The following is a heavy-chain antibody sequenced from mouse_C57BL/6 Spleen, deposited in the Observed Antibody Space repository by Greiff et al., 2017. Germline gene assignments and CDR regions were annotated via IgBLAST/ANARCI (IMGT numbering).Heavy chain of an antibody. D-gene: IGHD1-1*01. CDR1: GYTFTSYW. J-gene: IGHJ4*01. Sequence: QVQLQQPGAELVKPGASVKLSCKASGYTFTSYWMQWVKQRPGQGLEWIGKIDPSDSYTNYKQKFKGKATLTVDTSSSAAYMQLSSLTSEDSAVYYCARRITTVGATDAMDYWGQGTSVTVSS. V-gene: IGHV1-50*01. CDR2: IDPSDSYT. CDR3: ARRITTVGATDAMDY.